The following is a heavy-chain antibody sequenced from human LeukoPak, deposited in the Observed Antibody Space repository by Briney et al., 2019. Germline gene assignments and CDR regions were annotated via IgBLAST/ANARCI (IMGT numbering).Heavy chain of an antibody. CDR1: GFTFSSYS. CDR2: ISSSSSYI. Sequence: TGGSLRLSCAASGFTFSSYSMNWVRQAPGKGLEWVSSISSSSSYIYYADSVKGRFTISRDNAKNSLYLQMNSLRAEDTAVYYCTRLYFNGWSGDAFDVWGQGTMVTVSS. CDR3: TRLYFNGWSGDAFDV. V-gene: IGHV3-21*01. D-gene: IGHD6-19*01. J-gene: IGHJ3*01.